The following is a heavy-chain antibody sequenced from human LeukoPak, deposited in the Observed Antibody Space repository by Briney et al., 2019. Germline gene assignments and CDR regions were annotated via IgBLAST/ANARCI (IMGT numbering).Heavy chain of an antibody. J-gene: IGHJ5*02. V-gene: IGHV1-2*02. CDR3: ARESRPDYDILTGXYNPCWFDP. CDR2: INPNSGGT. CDR1: GYTFTGYY. Sequence: ASVKVSCKASGYTFTGYYMHWVRQAPGQVLEWMGWINPNSGGTNYAQKFQGRVTMTRDTSISTAYMELSRLRSDDTAVYYCARESRPDYDILTGXYNPCWFDPWGQGTLVTVSS. D-gene: IGHD3-9*01.